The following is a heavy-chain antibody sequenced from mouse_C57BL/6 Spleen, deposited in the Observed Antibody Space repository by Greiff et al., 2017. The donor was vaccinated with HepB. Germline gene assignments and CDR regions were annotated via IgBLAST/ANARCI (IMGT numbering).Heavy chain of an antibody. CDR1: GYTFTSYW. V-gene: IGHV1-64*01. J-gene: IGHJ3*01. D-gene: IGHD2-4*01. CDR3: ARGIYYDYDVWSAY. CDR2: IHPNSGST. Sequence: VQLQQPGAELVKPGASVKLSCKASGYTFTSYWMHWVKQRPGQGLEWIGMIHPNSGSTNYNEKFKSKATLTVDKSSSTAYMQLSSLTSEDSAVYYCARGIYYDYDVWSAYWGQGTLVTVSA.